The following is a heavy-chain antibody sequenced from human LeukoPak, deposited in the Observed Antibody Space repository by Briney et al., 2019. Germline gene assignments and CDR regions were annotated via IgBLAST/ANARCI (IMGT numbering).Heavy chain of an antibody. Sequence: ASVKVSCKVSGYTLIELSMHWVRQAPGKGLEWMGGFDPEEGETIYAQKFQGRLTMTRDMSTSTAYMELSSLRSEDTAVYYCARVGTAVVKGGAYYYYYMDVWGKGTTVTISS. J-gene: IGHJ6*03. CDR1: GYTLIELS. V-gene: IGHV1-24*01. D-gene: IGHD5-18*01. CDR3: ARVGTAVVKGGAYYYYYMDV. CDR2: FDPEEGET.